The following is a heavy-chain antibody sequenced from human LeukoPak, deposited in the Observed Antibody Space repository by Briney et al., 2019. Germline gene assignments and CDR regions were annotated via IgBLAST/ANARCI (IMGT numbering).Heavy chain of an antibody. CDR3: ARRAVVTAYYFDH. V-gene: IGHV4-39*01. CDR2: IYYSGST. J-gene: IGHJ4*02. CDR1: GGSISSSSYY. Sequence: SETLSLTCTVSGGSISSSSYYWGWIRQPPGKGLEWIGSIYYSGSTYYNPSLKSRVTIFIDTSKSQSSLKLSSVTAADTAVYYCARRAVVTAYYFDHWGQGTLVTVSS. D-gene: IGHD2-21*02.